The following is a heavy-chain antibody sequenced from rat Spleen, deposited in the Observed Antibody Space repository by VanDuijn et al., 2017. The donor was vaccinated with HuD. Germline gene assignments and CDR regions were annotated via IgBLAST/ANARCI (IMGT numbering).Heavy chain of an antibody. CDR2: INSAGST. CDR3: ARARYSGGRLDY. CDR1: DYSITSSYR. D-gene: IGHD1-1*01. V-gene: IGHV3-3*01. J-gene: IGHJ2*01. Sequence: MQLQESGPGLVKPSQSLSLTCSVTDYSITSSYRWTWIRKFPGNKLEWMAYINSAGSTVYNPSLTSRISITRDTSSNQFFLHLNSVTTEDTATYYCARARYSGGRLDYWGQGVMVTVSS.